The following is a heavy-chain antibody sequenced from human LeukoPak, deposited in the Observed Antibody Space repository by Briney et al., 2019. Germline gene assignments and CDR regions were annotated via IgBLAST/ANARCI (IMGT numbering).Heavy chain of an antibody. CDR1: RFTFRNFA. CDR2: LSGDGGRT. J-gene: IGHJ5*02. D-gene: IGHD3-22*01. Sequence: GGSLRLSCAASRFTFRNFAMRWLRQAPGKGLVWVSALSGDGGRTYYADSVKGRFTISRDNSTDTLFLQLNSLGAEDTAVYYCARTPYYDTSGAYHVSWGLGTLVTVSS. CDR3: ARTPYYDTSGAYHVS. V-gene: IGHV3-23*01.